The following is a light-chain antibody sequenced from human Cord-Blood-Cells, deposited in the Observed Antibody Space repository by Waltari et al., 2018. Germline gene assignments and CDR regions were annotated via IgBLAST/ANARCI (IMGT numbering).Light chain of an antibody. CDR2: GAS. V-gene: IGKV3-20*01. CDR3: QQYRSSPLT. Sequence: PGERATLSGRASQSVSSSYLAWYQQKPGQAPSLLIYGASSRATGIPDRFSGSGSGTDFTLTISRLEPEDFAVYYCQQYRSSPLTFGGGTKVEIK. J-gene: IGKJ4*01. CDR1: QSVSSSY.